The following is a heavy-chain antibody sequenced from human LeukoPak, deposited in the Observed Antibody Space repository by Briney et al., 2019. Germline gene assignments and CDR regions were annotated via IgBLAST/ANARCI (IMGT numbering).Heavy chain of an antibody. D-gene: IGHD3-10*01. CDR2: ISYVGSNK. CDR1: GFTFSSYA. J-gene: IGHJ5*02. V-gene: IGHV3-30*04. CDR3: ARDREVRGVTWFDP. Sequence: GGSLRLSCAASGFTFSSYAMHWVRQAPGKGLEWVAVISYVGSNKYYADSVKGRFTISRDNSKNTLYLQMNSLRAEDTAVYYCARDREVRGVTWFDPWGQGTLVTVSS.